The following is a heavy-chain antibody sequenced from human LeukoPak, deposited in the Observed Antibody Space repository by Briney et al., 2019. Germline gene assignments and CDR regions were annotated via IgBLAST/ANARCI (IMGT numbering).Heavy chain of an antibody. D-gene: IGHD3-16*01. J-gene: IGHJ4*02. Sequence: ALRLYCAATRFNFSRDGMHWVRPAPGHGLEGVAVISCVGSNQYYVDSVKGRLTISRDNSQNTLYLQLTSRIADDPAVYYCAKGYTFDYWGQGTLVTVSS. CDR3: AKGYTFDY. CDR1: RFNFSRDG. CDR2: ISCVGSNQ. V-gene: IGHV3-30*18.